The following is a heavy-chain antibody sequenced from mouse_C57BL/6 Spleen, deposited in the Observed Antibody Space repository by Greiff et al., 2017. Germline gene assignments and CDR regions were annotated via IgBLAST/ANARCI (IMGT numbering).Heavy chain of an antibody. Sequence: EVMLVESGGGLVKPGGSLKLSCAASGFTFSSYAMSWVRQTPEKRLEWVATISDGGSYTYYPDNVKGRFTISRDNAKNNLYLQMSHLKSEDTAMYYCARLLGRDYYAMDYWGQGTSVTVSS. J-gene: IGHJ4*01. D-gene: IGHD4-1*01. CDR3: ARLLGRDYYAMDY. V-gene: IGHV5-4*03. CDR2: ISDGGSYT. CDR1: GFTFSSYA.